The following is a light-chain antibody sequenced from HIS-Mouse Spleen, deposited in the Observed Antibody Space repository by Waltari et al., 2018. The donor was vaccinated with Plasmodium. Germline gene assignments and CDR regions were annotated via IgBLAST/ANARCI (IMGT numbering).Light chain of an antibody. CDR2: AAS. Sequence: DIQMTQSPSSFFASGGDRVTISCRARQGISSLLAWYQQKPVKAPKLLIYAASSLQSGVPSRFRGSGSGTDFTLTISSLQSEDFAAYYCQQDNSFPLTFGQGTKVEIK. CDR3: QQDNSFPLT. V-gene: IGKV1-12*01. J-gene: IGKJ1*01. CDR1: QGISSL.